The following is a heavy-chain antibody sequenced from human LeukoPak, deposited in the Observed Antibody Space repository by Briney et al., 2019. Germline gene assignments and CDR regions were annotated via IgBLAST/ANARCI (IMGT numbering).Heavy chain of an antibody. CDR3: AREGRSGSCYNY. D-gene: IGHD1-26*01. Sequence: GGSLRLSCAASGFTFSIYNMNWVRQAPGKGMEWDSVIYSGGSTYYADSVKGRFTISRHNSKNTPYLQMNSLRAEDTAVYYCAREGRSGSCYNYWGQGTLVTVSS. V-gene: IGHV3-53*04. CDR2: IYSGGST. J-gene: IGHJ4*02. CDR1: GFTFSIYN.